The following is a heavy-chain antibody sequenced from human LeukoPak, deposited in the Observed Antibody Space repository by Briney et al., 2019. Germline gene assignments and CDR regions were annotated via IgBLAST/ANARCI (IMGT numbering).Heavy chain of an antibody. Sequence: ASVKVSCKASGYTFTAYYIHWVRQAPGQGLEWMGCINPKNGDTYFAQNLQGRVTLTSDTSISTGYMELSSLRSDDTAVYYCARHRYYYDSSGYYYQPWGQGTLVTVSS. V-gene: IGHV1-2*02. CDR1: GYTFTAYY. CDR3: ARHRYYYDSSGYYYQP. D-gene: IGHD3-22*01. CDR2: INPKNGDT. J-gene: IGHJ5*02.